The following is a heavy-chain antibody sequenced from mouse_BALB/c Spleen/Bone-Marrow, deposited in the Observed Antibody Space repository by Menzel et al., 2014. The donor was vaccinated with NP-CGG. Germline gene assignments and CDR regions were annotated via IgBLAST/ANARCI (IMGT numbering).Heavy chain of an antibody. CDR3: ARDKGGILFDY. CDR2: IRNKANGYTT. V-gene: IGHV7-3*02. Sequence: EVKVVESGGGLVQPGGSLRLSCATSGFTFTDYYMNWVRQPPGKALEWLGFIRNKANGYTTEYSASVKGRFTISRDNSQSILYLQVNTLRAEDSATYYCARDKGGILFDYWGQGTTLTVSS. J-gene: IGHJ2*01. D-gene: IGHD1-1*02. CDR1: GFTFTDYY.